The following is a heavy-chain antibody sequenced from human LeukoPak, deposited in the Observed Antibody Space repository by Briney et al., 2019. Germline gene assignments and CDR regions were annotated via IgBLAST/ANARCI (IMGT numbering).Heavy chain of an antibody. V-gene: IGHV3-21*01. Sequence: GGSLRLSCAASGFTFSTYNMNWVRRAPGEGLGWVSSISSSGTYLYYADSMKGRFTISRDNAKNSLYLQMNSLRAEDTAVYYCAREIVFNDFWSGYYNDYWGQGTLVTVSS. J-gene: IGHJ4*02. CDR1: GFTFSTYN. CDR3: AREIVFNDFWSGYYNDY. D-gene: IGHD3-3*01. CDR2: ISSSGTYL.